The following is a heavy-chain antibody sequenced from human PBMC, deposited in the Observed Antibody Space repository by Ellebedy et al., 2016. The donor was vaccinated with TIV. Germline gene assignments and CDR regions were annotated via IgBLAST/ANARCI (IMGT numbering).Heavy chain of an antibody. D-gene: IGHD5-18*01. CDR2: INHSGNT. CDR3: ARGGTFSHGLWYFDY. V-gene: IGHV4-34*01. Sequence: SETLSLTCAVYGGSFSGYHWGWIRQPPGKGLEWIGEINHSGNTNYNPSLKSRVTISVDTSKNQFSLNLNSVTAADTAAYYCARGGTFSHGLWYFDYWGQGTLVTVSS. CDR1: GGSFSGYH. J-gene: IGHJ4*02.